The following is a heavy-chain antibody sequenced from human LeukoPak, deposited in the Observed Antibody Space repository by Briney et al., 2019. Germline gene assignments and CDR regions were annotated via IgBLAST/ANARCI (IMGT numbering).Heavy chain of an antibody. CDR1: GCTFSSYA. J-gene: IGHJ6*03. D-gene: IGHD3-22*01. CDR3: AKSALYYYDSSGPPSGMDV. CDR2: ISGSGGST. Sequence: GGSLRLSCAASGCTFSSYAMSWVRQAPGKGLEWVSAISGSGGSTYYADSVMGRFTISRDNSKNTLYLQMNSLRAEDTAVYYCAKSALYYYDSSGPPSGMDVWGKGTTVTVSS. V-gene: IGHV3-23*01.